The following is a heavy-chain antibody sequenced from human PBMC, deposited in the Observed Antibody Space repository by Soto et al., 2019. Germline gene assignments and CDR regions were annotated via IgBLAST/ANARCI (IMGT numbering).Heavy chain of an antibody. CDR1: GGSISAGDYY. Sequence: SETLSLTCTVSGGSISAGDYYWNWIRQPPGKGLEWIGYIYYTGTTKYNPSLKSRATLSVDTSKNRFSLNLTSVTAADSAVYYCARGVWFHPWGPGTLVTVSS. J-gene: IGHJ5*02. CDR3: ARGVWFHP. V-gene: IGHV4-30-4*01. CDR2: IYYTGTT.